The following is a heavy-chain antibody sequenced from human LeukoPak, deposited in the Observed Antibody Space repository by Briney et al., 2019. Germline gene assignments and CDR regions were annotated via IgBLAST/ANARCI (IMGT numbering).Heavy chain of an antibody. J-gene: IGHJ4*02. Sequence: PGGSLRLSCAASGFTVSSNYMSWVRQAPGKGLEWVSVIYSGGSTYYADSVKGRFTISRDNSKNTLYLQMNSLRAEDTAVYYCARYTATETLYYWGQGTLVTVSS. D-gene: IGHD1-14*01. CDR2: IYSGGST. CDR3: ARYTATETLYY. CDR1: GFTVSSNY. V-gene: IGHV3-66*01.